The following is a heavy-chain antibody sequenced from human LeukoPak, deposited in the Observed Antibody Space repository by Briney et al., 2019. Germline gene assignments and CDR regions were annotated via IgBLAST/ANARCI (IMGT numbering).Heavy chain of an antibody. J-gene: IGHJ4*02. Sequence: PGGSLRLSCAASGFTFISYAKSWVRQAPGKGLEWVSAISGSGGSTYYADSVKGRFTISRDNSKNTLYLQMNSLRAEDTAVYYCAKDGDGYNYYFDYWGQGTLVTVSS. V-gene: IGHV3-23*01. CDR3: AKDGDGYNYYFDY. D-gene: IGHD5-24*01. CDR2: ISGSGGST. CDR1: GFTFISYA.